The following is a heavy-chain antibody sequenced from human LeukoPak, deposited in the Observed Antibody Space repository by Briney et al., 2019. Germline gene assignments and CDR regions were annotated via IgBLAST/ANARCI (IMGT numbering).Heavy chain of an antibody. Sequence: PVASVKVFCKASGYTFTGYYMHWVRQAPGQGLEWMGWINPNSGGTNYAQKFQGRVTMTRDTSISTAYMELSRLRSDDTAVYYCARVRDGYSSKYFDYWGQGTLVTVSS. CDR2: INPNSGGT. D-gene: IGHD5-24*01. CDR1: GYTFTGYY. CDR3: ARVRDGYSSKYFDY. V-gene: IGHV1-2*02. J-gene: IGHJ4*02.